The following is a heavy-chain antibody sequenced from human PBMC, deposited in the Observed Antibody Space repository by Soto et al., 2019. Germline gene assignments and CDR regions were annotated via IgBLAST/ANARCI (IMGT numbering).Heavy chain of an antibody. Sequence: PGGSLRLSCAASGFTFSSYGMHWVRQAPGKGLEWVAVISYDGSNKYYADSVKGRFTISRDNSKNTLYLQMNSLRAEDTAVYYCAKEEIIWGQGTMVTVSS. J-gene: IGHJ3*02. V-gene: IGHV3-30*18. CDR2: ISYDGSNK. CDR1: GFTFSSYG. CDR3: AKEEII.